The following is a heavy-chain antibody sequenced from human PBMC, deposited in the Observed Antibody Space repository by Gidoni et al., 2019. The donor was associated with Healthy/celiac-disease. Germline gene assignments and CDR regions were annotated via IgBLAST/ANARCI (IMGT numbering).Heavy chain of an antibody. D-gene: IGHD6-19*01. V-gene: IGHV3-21*01. Sequence: EVQLVESGGGLVTPGGSLRLSCAASGFTFSSYSMNWVRQAPGKGMGWVSSISSSSSYIYYADSVKGRFTISRDNAKNSLYLQMNSLRAEDTAVYYCARDIRSGWYRDWGQGTLVTVSS. CDR1: GFTFSSYS. CDR2: ISSSSSYI. J-gene: IGHJ4*02. CDR3: ARDIRSGWYRD.